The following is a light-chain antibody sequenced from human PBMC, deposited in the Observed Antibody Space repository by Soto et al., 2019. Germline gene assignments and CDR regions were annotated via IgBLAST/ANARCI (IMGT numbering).Light chain of an antibody. CDR3: QQYNTMGT. CDR1: QSISSW. J-gene: IGKJ1*01. CDR2: DAS. V-gene: IGKV1-5*01. Sequence: DIQMTQSPSTLSASVGDRVTITCRASQSISSWLAWYQQKPGRAPKLLIYDASSLESGVPSRFSGSGSGSEFTLTISILQPDYFATYYCQQYNTMGTFGQGTKVEIK.